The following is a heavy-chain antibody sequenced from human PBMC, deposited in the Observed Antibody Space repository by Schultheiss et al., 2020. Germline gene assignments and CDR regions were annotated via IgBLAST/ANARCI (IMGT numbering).Heavy chain of an antibody. J-gene: IGHJ4*02. Sequence: GGSLRLSCAASGFTFSSYGMHWVRQAPGKGLEWVAVISYDGSNKYYADSVKGRFTISRDNSKNTLYLQMNSLRAEDTAVYYCAKDTTLSGRQFDYWGQGTLVTVSS. D-gene: IGHD1-26*01. CDR1: GFTFSSYG. V-gene: IGHV3-30*18. CDR3: AKDTTLSGRQFDY. CDR2: ISYDGSNK.